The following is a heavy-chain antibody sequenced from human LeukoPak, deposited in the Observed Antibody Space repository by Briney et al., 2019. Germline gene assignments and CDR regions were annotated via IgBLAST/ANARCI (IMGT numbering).Heavy chain of an antibody. Sequence: GGSLRLSCAASGFTVSSKYMGWARQAPGKGLEWVSIIFSGNNAYYVDSVKGRFTISRDNSKNTVYLQMNSLRTEDTAVYYCASWLVGYGMDVWGQGTTVTVSS. CDR1: GFTVSSKY. J-gene: IGHJ6*02. CDR3: ASWLVGYGMDV. CDR2: IFSGNNA. D-gene: IGHD2-15*01. V-gene: IGHV3-53*01.